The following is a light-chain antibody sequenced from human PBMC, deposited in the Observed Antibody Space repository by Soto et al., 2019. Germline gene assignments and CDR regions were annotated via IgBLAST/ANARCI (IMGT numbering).Light chain of an antibody. J-gene: IGLJ3*02. CDR1: SSDVGVYNY. CDR3: STYAGSTNLV. V-gene: IGLV2-8*01. CDR2: EVS. Sequence: QSVLTQPPSASGSPGQSVTISCTGTSSDVGVYNYVSWYQQHPGKAPKLMIYEVSKRPSGVPDRFSGSKSGNTASLTVSGLQAEDEADYYCSTYAGSTNLVFGGGTKLTV.